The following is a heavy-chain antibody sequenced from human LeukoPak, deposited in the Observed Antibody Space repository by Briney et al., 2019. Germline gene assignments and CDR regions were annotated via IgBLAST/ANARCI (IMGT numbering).Heavy chain of an antibody. D-gene: IGHD3-3*01. CDR3: AREFLEWPVDI. CDR2: IVPIFGTA. V-gene: IGHV1-69*13. Sequence: ASVKVSCKASGGTFSSYAISWVRQAPGQGLEWMGGIVPIFGTANYAQKFQGRVTITADESTSTAYMELSSLRSEDTAVYYCAREFLEWPVDIWGQGTMVTVSS. CDR1: GGTFSSYA. J-gene: IGHJ3*02.